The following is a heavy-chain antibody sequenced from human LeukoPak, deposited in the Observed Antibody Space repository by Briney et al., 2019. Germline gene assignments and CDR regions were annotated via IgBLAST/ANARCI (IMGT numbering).Heavy chain of an antibody. Sequence: ASVKVSCKASGYTFTGYYMHWVRQAPGQGLEWMGWINPNSGGTNYAQKLQGRVTMTRDTSIRTAYMELSRLRSDDTAVYYCAIEFATVVVSAVISAFDIWGQGTMVTVSS. V-gene: IGHV1-2*02. J-gene: IGHJ3*02. CDR1: GYTFTGYY. D-gene: IGHD2-2*02. CDR3: AIEFATVVVSAVISAFDI. CDR2: INPNSGGT.